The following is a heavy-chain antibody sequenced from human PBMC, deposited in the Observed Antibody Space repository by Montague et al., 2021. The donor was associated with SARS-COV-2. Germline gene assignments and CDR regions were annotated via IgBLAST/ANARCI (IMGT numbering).Heavy chain of an antibody. Sequence: SETLSLTCTVSGGSITTTSHYWGWIRQLPGKGLEWIGSIYYSGYTHYNPSLKTRLTLSVDTSTNQFSLKLSSVTAADTAVYHCARLGPGPQGEESWGQGTVVIVSS. D-gene: IGHD3-16*01. CDR2: IYYSGYT. CDR1: GGSITTTSHY. CDR3: ARLGPGPQGEES. V-gene: IGHV4-39*01. J-gene: IGHJ5*02.